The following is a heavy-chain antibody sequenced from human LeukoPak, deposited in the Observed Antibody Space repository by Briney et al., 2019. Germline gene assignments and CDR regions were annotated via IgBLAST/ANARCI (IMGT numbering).Heavy chain of an antibody. J-gene: IGHJ3*02. CDR2: ISSSSSYI. D-gene: IGHD2-2*01. V-gene: IGHV3-21*01. CDR3: AREGSRFAFDI. CDR1: GGTFSSYS. Sequence: GASVKVSCKASGGTFSSYSMNWVRQAPGKGLEWVSSISSSSSYIYYADSVKGRFTISRDNAKNSLYLQMNSLRAEDTAVYYCAREGSRFAFDIWGQGTMVTVSS.